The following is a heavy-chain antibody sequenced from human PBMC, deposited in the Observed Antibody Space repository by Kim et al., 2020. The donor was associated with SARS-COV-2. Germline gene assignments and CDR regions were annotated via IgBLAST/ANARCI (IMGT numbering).Heavy chain of an antibody. CDR1: GGTFSSYA. CDR2: IIPIFGTA. Sequence: SVKVSCKASGGTFSSYAISWVRQAPGQGLEWMGGIIPIFGTANYAQKFQGRVTITADESTSTAYMELSSLRSEDTAVYYCARSPPYMVRGVMESSYYYYGMDVWGQGTTVTVSS. D-gene: IGHD3-10*01. CDR3: ARSPPYMVRGVMESSYYYYGMDV. V-gene: IGHV1-69*13. J-gene: IGHJ6*02.